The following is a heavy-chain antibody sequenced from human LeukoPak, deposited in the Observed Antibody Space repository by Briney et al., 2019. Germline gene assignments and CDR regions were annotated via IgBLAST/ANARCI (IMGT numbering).Heavy chain of an antibody. V-gene: IGHV3-9*01. Sequence: PGRSLRLSCAASGFTFDDYAMHWVRQAPGKGLEGVSGISWNSGSIGYADSVKGRFTISRDNAKSSLYLQMNSLRAEDTALYYCAKGGQLVRSGSDYWGQGTLVTVSS. D-gene: IGHD6-13*01. CDR2: ISWNSGSI. CDR3: AKGGQLVRSGSDY. J-gene: IGHJ4*02. CDR1: GFTFDDYA.